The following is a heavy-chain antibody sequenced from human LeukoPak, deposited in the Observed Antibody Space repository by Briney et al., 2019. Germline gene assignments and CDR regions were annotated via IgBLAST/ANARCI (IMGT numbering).Heavy chain of an antibody. CDR3: AKDSFSHNGVYDALDI. CDR2: IGGGPV. Sequence: GGSLRLSCAASGFTFSNYAMTWVRQAPGKGLEWVSTIGGGPVYYADSVKGRFTISRDDSKNTLFLQMNSLRAEDTAIYYCAKDSFSHNGVYDALDIWGQGTMVTVSS. J-gene: IGHJ3*02. V-gene: IGHV3-23*01. D-gene: IGHD2-8*01. CDR1: GFTFSNYA.